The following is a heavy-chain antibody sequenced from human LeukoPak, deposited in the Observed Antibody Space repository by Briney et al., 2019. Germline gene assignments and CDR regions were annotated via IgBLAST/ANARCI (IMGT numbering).Heavy chain of an antibody. CDR2: IRYDGSNK. V-gene: IGHV3-30*02. J-gene: IGHJ4*02. D-gene: IGHD1-26*01. CDR3: ATLGGSYYVWYFDY. CDR1: GFTFSSYG. Sequence: PGGSLRLSCAASGFTFSSYGMHWVRQAPGKGLEWVAFIRYDGSNKYYADSVKGRFTISRDNSKNTLYLQMNSLRAEDTAVYYCATLGGSYYVWYFDYWGQGTLVTVSS.